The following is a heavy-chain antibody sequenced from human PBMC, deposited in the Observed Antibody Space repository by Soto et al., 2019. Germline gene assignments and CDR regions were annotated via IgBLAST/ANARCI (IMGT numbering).Heavy chain of an antibody. V-gene: IGHV1-46*01. D-gene: IGHD5-18*01. CDR3: AREVERGSSYGYLEY. CDR1: GYTFTYYY. CDR2: INPSSGGT. J-gene: IGHJ4*02. Sequence: QVQLVQSGAEVKKPGASVKVSCKASGYTFTYYYIHWVRQAPGQGLEWMGIINPSSGGTSYAQKFQGRVTMTGDTSTSTVYMELSSLRSEDTAVYYCAREVERGSSYGYLEYWGQGTLVTVSS.